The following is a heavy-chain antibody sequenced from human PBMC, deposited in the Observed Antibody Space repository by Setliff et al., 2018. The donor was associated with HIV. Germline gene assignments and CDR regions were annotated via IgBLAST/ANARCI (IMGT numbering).Heavy chain of an antibody. CDR1: RFTFNDYW. D-gene: IGHD3-10*01. CDR2: IDRDGSET. Sequence: GGSLRLSCVASRFTFNDYWMSWVRQAPGKGLEWVANIDRDGSETNYVDSVKGRFTIFRDNAKSSMYLQMNSLRAEDTAIYYCARKFRPGHGVDVWGQGTTVT. CDR3: ARKFRPGHGVDV. J-gene: IGHJ6*02. V-gene: IGHV3-7*01.